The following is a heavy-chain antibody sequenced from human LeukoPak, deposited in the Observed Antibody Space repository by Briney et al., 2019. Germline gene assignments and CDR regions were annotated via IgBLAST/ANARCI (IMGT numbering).Heavy chain of an antibody. Sequence: ASVKVSCKASGGTFSSYATSWVRQAPGQGLEWMGGIIPIFGTANYAQKFQGRVTITTDESTSTAYMELSSLRSEDTAVYYCARGGLRYFDWLLCWGQGTLVTVSS. CDR2: IIPIFGTA. D-gene: IGHD3-9*01. J-gene: IGHJ4*02. CDR3: ARGGLRYFDWLLC. CDR1: GGTFSSYA. V-gene: IGHV1-69*05.